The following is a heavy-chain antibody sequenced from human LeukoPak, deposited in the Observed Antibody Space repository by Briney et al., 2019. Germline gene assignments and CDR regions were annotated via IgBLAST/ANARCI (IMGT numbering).Heavy chain of an antibody. J-gene: IGHJ5*02. CDR1: GGSFSGYY. V-gene: IGHV4-34*01. CDR2: IKHSGST. CDR3: ARGLAAAGKRRFDP. D-gene: IGHD6-13*01. Sequence: SETLSLTCAVYGGSFSGYYWSWIRQPPGKGLEWIGEIKHSGSTNYNPSLKSRVTISVDTSKNQFSLKLSSVTAADTAVYYCARGLAAAGKRRFDPWGQGTLVTVSS.